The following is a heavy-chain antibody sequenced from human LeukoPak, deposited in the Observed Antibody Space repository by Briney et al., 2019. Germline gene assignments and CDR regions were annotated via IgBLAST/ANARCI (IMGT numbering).Heavy chain of an antibody. J-gene: IGHJ3*02. CDR3: ARALCGGDCYAFDI. CDR1: GGSISSGAYY. CDR2: IYYSGST. V-gene: IGHV4-31*11. D-gene: IGHD2-21*02. Sequence: SGTLSLTCAVSGGSISSGAYYWRWIRQHPGKGLEWIGYIYYSGSTYYNPSLKSRVTISVDTSKNQFSLKLSSVTAADTAVYYCARALCGGDCYAFDIWGQGTTVTVSS.